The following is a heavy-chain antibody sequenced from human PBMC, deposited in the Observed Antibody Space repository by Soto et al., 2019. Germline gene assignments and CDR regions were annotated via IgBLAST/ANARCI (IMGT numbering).Heavy chain of an antibody. Sequence: SVKVSCKASGGTFSSYAISWVRQAPGQGLEWKGGIIPIFGTANYAQKFQGRVTITADESTSTAYMELSSLRSEDTAVYYCARVPYGSGPYYYYGMDVWGQGTTVTVSS. CDR2: IIPIFGTA. V-gene: IGHV1-69*13. CDR3: ARVPYGSGPYYYYGMDV. J-gene: IGHJ6*02. D-gene: IGHD3-10*01. CDR1: GGTFSSYA.